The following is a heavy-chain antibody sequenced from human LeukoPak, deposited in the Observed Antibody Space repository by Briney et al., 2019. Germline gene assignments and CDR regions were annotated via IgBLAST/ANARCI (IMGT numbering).Heavy chain of an antibody. D-gene: IGHD1-26*01. CDR1: GGTFSSYA. J-gene: IGHJ3*02. CDR2: IIPIFGTA. Sequence: ASVKVSCKASGGTFSSYAISWVRQAPGQGLEWMGGIIPIFGTANYAQKFQGRVTITTDESTSTAYMELSSLRSEDAAVYYYARSSILVGATRYGAFDIWGQGTMVTVSS. CDR3: ARSSILVGATRYGAFDI. V-gene: IGHV1-69*05.